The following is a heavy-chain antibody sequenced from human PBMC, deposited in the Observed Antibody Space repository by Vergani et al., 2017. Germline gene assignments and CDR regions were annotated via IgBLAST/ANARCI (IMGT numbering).Heavy chain of an antibody. V-gene: IGHV3-33*01. CDR1: GFTFSSYG. D-gene: IGHD4-23*01. CDR2: IWYDGSNK. J-gene: IGHJ4*02. Sequence: QVQLVESGGGVVQPGRSLRLSCAASGFTFSSYGMHWVRQAPGKGLEWVAVIWYDGSNKYYADSVKGRFTISRDNFKNTLYLQMNSLRAEATAVYYCARSRFRATVVTPFDYWGQGTLVTVSS. CDR3: ARSRFRATVVTPFDY.